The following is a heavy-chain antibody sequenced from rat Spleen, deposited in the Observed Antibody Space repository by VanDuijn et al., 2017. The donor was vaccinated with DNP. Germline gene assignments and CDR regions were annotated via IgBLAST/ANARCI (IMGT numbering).Heavy chain of an antibody. CDR2: IIYDGSRT. J-gene: IGHJ2*01. D-gene: IGHD1-9*01. V-gene: IGHV5S10*01. CDR1: GFTFSDYN. Sequence: EVQLVESGGGLVQPGRSLKLSCAASGFTFSDYNMAWVRQAPKRGLEWVATIIYDGSRTYYRDSVKGRFTISRDNAEGNLNLQMNSLRSEDTATYYCASHTYYGYDYFVYWGQGVMVTVSS. CDR3: ASHTYYGYDYFVY.